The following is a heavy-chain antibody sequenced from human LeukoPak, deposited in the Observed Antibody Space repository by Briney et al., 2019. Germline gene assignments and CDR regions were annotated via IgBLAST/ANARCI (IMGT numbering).Heavy chain of an antibody. CDR1: GYTFTGYY. CDR3: ARGEGYDWNYGADWFDP. D-gene: IGHD1-7*01. Sequence: ASVKVSCKASGYTFTGYYMHWVRQAPGQGLEWMGWINPNSGGTNYAQKFQGRVTMTRDTSISTAYTELSRLRSDDTAVYYCARGEGYDWNYGADWFDPWGQGTLVTVSS. J-gene: IGHJ5*02. V-gene: IGHV1-2*02. CDR2: INPNSGGT.